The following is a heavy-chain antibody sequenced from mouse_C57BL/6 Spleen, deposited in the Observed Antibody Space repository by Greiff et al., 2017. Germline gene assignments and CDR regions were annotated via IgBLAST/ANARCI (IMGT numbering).Heavy chain of an antibody. V-gene: IGHV2-6*01. CDR2: IWGVGST. CDR3: ASDYGSSYGFAY. J-gene: IGHJ3*01. CDR1: GFSLTSYG. D-gene: IGHD1-1*01. Sequence: VHLVESGPGLVAPSQSLSITCTVSGFSLTSYGVDWVRQSPGKGLEWLGVIWGVGSTNYNSALKSRLSISKNNSKSQVVLKMNSLQTDDTAMYYFASDYGSSYGFAYWGQGTLVTVSA.